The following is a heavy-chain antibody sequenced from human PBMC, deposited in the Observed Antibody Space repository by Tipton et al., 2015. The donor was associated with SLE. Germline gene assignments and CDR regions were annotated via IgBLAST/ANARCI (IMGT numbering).Heavy chain of an antibody. Sequence: SLRLSCAASGFTVSSNYMSWVRQAPGKGLEWVSVIYSGGSTYYADSVKGRFTISRDNSKNTLYLQMNSLRAEDTAVYYCARAMVRGEWYFDYWGQGTLVPASS. CDR1: GFTVSSNY. V-gene: IGHV3-53*01. J-gene: IGHJ4*02. CDR3: ARAMVRGEWYFDY. D-gene: IGHD3-10*01. CDR2: IYSGGST.